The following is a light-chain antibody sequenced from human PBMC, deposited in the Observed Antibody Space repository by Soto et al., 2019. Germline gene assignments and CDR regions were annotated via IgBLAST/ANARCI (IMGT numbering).Light chain of an antibody. J-gene: IGLJ1*01. CDR3: QSFDSSLRVYV. CDR1: SSNFGAGYE. Sequence: SALTQPPSVSGAPGQRVTISCTGSSSNFGAGYEVHWYKQVPGAAPTLVIFNNLNRPSGVPERFSGSKSGTSASLVISGLQAEDEADYYCQSFDSSLRVYVFGSGTKVTVL. V-gene: IGLV1-40*01. CDR2: NNL.